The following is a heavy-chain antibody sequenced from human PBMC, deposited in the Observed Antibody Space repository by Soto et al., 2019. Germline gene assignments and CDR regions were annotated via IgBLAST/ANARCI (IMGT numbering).Heavy chain of an antibody. CDR2: IIPIFGTA. Sequence: ASVKVSCKASGGTFSSYAISWVRQAPGQGLEWMGGIIPIFGTANYAQKFQGRVTITADESTSTAYMELSSLRSEDTAVYYCARDLYMTTVTTEVGYYYGMDVWGQGTTVTVSS. V-gene: IGHV1-69*13. CDR1: GGTFSSYA. CDR3: ARDLYMTTVTTEVGYYYGMDV. D-gene: IGHD4-17*01. J-gene: IGHJ6*02.